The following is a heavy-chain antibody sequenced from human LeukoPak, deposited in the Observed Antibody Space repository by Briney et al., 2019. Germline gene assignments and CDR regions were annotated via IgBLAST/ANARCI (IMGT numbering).Heavy chain of an antibody. J-gene: IGHJ4*02. CDR3: ASGGWQLTLDF. D-gene: IGHD4-23*01. Sequence: GGSLRLSCTASGFTFINYSMNWVRQAPGKGLEWVSSISTNSAFIYYADSVRGRFTISRDNTKNSLYLQMDSLRADDAAVYYCASGGWQLTLDFWGQGTLVTVSS. CDR1: GFTFINYS. CDR2: ISTNSAFI. V-gene: IGHV3-21*04.